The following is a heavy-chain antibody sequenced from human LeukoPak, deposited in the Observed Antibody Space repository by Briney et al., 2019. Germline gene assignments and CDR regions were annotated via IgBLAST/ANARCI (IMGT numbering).Heavy chain of an antibody. J-gene: IGHJ5*02. CDR3: ARGAGPLFDP. V-gene: IGHV3-11*01. CDR1: GFTFTDHY. CDR2: ISDSGGTI. Sequence: PGGSLRLSCAASGFTFTDHYMSWIRQAPGKGLEWISYISDSGGTIHYADSVKGRFTISRDNAKNSLYLQTNGLRAEDTAVYYCARGAGPLFDPWGQGTLVTVSS.